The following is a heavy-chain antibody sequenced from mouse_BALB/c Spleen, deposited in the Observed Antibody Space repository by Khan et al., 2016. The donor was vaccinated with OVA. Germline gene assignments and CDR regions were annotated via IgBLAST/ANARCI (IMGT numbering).Heavy chain of an antibody. D-gene: IGHD1-1*01. V-gene: IGHV2-9*02. CDR3: AGLYYYGSSFYAMDY. CDR1: GFSLTSYG. Sequence: VELVESGPGLVAPSQSLSITCPVSGFSLTSYGVHWVRQPPGKGLEWLGVIWAGGSTNYNSALMSRLSISKDNSKSQVFLKMNSLQTDDTAMYYCAGLYYYGSSFYAMDYWGQGTSVTVSS. CDR2: IWAGGST. J-gene: IGHJ4*01.